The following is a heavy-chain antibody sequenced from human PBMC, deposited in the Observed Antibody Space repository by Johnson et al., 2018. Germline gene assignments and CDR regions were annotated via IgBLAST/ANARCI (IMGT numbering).Heavy chain of an antibody. CDR1: GGSISSYY. CDR2: IYYSGSP. D-gene: IGHD3-3*01. V-gene: IGHV4-59*01. CDR3: ARGPSVGRDYDFWSLLYGMDV. Sequence: QVQLQESGPGLVKPSETLSLTCTVSGGSISSYYWSWIRQPPWKGLEWIGYIYYSGSPNYNPSLKSRVTISVDTSKNPLSLKLSPVTAADTGVYYCARGPSVGRDYDFWSLLYGMDVWGQGTTVTVSS. J-gene: IGHJ6*02.